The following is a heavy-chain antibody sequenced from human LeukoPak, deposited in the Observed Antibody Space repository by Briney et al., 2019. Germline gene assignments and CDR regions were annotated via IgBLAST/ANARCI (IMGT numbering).Heavy chain of an antibody. CDR3: ARTPPERYLVTPLDY. Sequence: PGGSLRLSCAASGFTFSSYSMNWVRQAPGKGLEWVSYISSSSTIYYADSVKGRFTISRDNAKNSLYLQMNSLRAEDTAVYYCARTPPERYLVTPLDYWGQGTLVTVSS. CDR1: GFTFSSYS. CDR2: ISSSSTI. J-gene: IGHJ4*02. D-gene: IGHD2-21*02. V-gene: IGHV3-48*01.